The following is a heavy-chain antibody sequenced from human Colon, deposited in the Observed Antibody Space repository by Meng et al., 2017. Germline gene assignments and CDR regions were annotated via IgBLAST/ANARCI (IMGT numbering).Heavy chain of an antibody. V-gene: IGHV4-4*02. J-gene: IGHJ4*02. CDR1: GAAINTNSY. Sequence: QFQLLEPGPVLADPSGTLSLSSAVSGAAINTNSYWSWVRKSPEKGLGWIGQIDHRGDPYYNPSLKSRVTMSVDRSKSQVSLQLTSVTAADTAVYYCARHGGYYQDYWGQGTLVTVSS. CDR2: IDHRGDP. D-gene: IGHD4-23*01. CDR3: ARHGGYYQDY.